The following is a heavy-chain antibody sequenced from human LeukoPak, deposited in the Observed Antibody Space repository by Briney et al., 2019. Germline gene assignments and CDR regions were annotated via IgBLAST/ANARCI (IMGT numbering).Heavy chain of an antibody. CDR3: ARDQYDILTGYFPPSGMDV. J-gene: IGHJ6*02. CDR1: GYTFTGYY. CDR2: INPNSGGT. V-gene: IGHV1-2*02. D-gene: IGHD3-9*01. Sequence: ASVKVSCKASGYTFTGYYMHWVRQAPGQGLEWMGWINPNSGGTNYAQKLQGRVTMTTDTSTSTAYMELRSLRSDDTAVYYCARDQYDILTGYFPPSGMDVWGQGTTVTVSS.